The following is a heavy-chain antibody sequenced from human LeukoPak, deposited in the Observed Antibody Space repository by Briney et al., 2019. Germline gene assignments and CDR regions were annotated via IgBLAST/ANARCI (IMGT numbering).Heavy chain of an antibody. CDR3: ASYPTTVTTGYFDY. V-gene: IGHV4-39*01. CDR1: GGSISSSSYY. CDR2: IYYSGST. Sequence: PSETLSLTCTDSGGSISSSSYYWGWIRQPPGKGLECIGSIYYSGSTYYNPSLKSRVTISVDTSKNQFSLKLSSVTAADTAVYYCASYPTTVTTGYFDYWGQGTLVTVSS. J-gene: IGHJ4*02. D-gene: IGHD4-17*01.